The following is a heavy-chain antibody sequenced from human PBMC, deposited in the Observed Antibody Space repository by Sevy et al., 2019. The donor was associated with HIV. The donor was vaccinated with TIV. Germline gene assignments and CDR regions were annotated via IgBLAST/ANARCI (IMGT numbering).Heavy chain of an antibody. CDR1: VFTFGDYC. CDR2: LKSDVYGGTV. CDR3: TRWKAAQSIFDY. D-gene: IGHD6-13*01. V-gene: IGHV3-49*04. J-gene: IGHJ4*02. Sequence: GGSLRLSCTASVFTFGDYCMSWVRQAPGKGLEWVAFLKSDVYGGTVDYAASVRGRFVISRDHSKTIAYLQMNDLKTEDTGVYYCTRWKAAQSIFDYWGQGAMVTVSS.